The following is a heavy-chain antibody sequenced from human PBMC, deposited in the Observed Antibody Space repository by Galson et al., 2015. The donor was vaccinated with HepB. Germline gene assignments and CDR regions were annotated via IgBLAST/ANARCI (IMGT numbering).Heavy chain of an antibody. CDR2: ISGSGGST. Sequence: SLRLSCAASGFTFSSYAMSWVRQAPGKGLEWVSTISGSGGSTYYADSVKGRFTISRDNAKNSLYLQTNSLRAEDTAVYFCASGAETFDNWGQGTLVTVSS. CDR3: ASGAETFDN. D-gene: IGHD1-26*01. V-gene: IGHV3-23*01. CDR1: GFTFSSYA. J-gene: IGHJ4*02.